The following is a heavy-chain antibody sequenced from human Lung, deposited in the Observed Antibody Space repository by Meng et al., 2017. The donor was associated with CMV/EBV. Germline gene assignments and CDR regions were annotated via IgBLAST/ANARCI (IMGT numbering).Heavy chain of an antibody. CDR2: ISTTSTYI. Sequence: ESLKISXEAFGFTFSAYSMNWVRQAPGKGLEWVSSISTTSTYIYYADSVKGRFTISRDNAKNSLYLQMDSLRADDTAVYYCAGFGVAITNGMDVWGQGTTVTVSS. CDR3: AGFGVAITNGMDV. J-gene: IGHJ6*02. V-gene: IGHV3-21*01. CDR1: GFTFSAYS. D-gene: IGHD3-3*01.